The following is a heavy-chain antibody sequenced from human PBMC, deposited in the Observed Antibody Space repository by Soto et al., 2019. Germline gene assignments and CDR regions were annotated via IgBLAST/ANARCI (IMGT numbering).Heavy chain of an antibody. CDR3: ARVLLEEAFDI. V-gene: IGHV4-4*02. D-gene: IGHD3-10*01. CDR1: SGSISSSNW. Sequence: SETLSLTCAVSSGSISSSNWWSWVRQPPGKGLEWIGEIYHSGSTNYNPSLKSRVTMSVDKSKNQFSLKLSSVTAADTAVYYCARVLLEEAFDIWGQGTMVTVSS. J-gene: IGHJ3*02. CDR2: IYHSGST.